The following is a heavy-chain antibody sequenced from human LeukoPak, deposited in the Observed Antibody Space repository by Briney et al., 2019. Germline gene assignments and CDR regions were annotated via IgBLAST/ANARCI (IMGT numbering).Heavy chain of an antibody. V-gene: IGHV1-69*01. D-gene: IGHD2-15*01. J-gene: IGHJ5*02. CDR1: GGTFSSYA. Sequence: ASVKVSCKASGGTFSSYAISWVRQAPGQGLEWMGGIIPIFGTANYAQKFQGRATITADESTSTAYMELSSLRSEDTAVCYCARGGLRFYCSGGSCYLNWFDPWGQGTLVTVSS. CDR3: ARGGLRFYCSGGSCYLNWFDP. CDR2: IIPIFGTA.